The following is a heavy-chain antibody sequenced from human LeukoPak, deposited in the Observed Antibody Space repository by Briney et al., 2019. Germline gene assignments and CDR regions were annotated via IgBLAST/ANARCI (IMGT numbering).Heavy chain of an antibody. CDR2: INIDGSST. J-gene: IGHJ4*02. V-gene: IGHV3-74*01. CDR1: GFTFSDNW. D-gene: IGHD3-22*01. CDR3: ARALEHYYDSSGYYLGY. Sequence: GGSLRLSCEASGFTFSDNWMHWVRQAPGKGLVWVSRINIDGSSTTYADSVKGRFTISRDNSKNTLYLQMSSLTAEDTAVYYCARALEHYYDSSGYYLGYWGQGTLVTVSS.